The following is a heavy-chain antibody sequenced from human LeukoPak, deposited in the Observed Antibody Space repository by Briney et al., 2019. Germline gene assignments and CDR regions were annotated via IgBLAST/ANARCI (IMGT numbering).Heavy chain of an antibody. D-gene: IGHD3-22*01. V-gene: IGHV3-11*01. J-gene: IGHJ3*02. CDR1: GFTFSDYY. CDR3: ARVRGMDSSGYYYVKRLDAFDI. Sequence: GGSLRLSCAASGFTFSDYYMSWIRQAPGKGLEWVSYISSSGSTIYYADSVKGRFTISRDNAKNSLYLQMNSLRAEDTAVYYCARVRGMDSSGYYYVKRLDAFDIWGQGTMVTVSS. CDR2: ISSSGSTI.